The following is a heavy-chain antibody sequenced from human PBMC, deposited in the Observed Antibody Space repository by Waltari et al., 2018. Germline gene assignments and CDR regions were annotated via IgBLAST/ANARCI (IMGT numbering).Heavy chain of an antibody. CDR1: GYTFPRHS. J-gene: IGHJ4*02. D-gene: IGHD6-19*01. CDR3: ARDLVGSGWSIDY. Sequence: QVQLVQSGAEVKEPGASVKVSCKASGYTFPRHSIHWVRQAPGQGLEWMGRITPHTGGTYYSQKFQGRVTMTRDMSITTAYMEVSSLRSDDTAVYYCARDLVGSGWSIDYWGQGTLVTVSS. V-gene: IGHV1-2*06. CDR2: ITPHTGGT.